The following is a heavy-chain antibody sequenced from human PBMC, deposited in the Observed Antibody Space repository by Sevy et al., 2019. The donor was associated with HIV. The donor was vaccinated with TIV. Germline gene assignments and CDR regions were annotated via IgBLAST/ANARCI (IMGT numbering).Heavy chain of an antibody. CDR2: IAYDGSNK. D-gene: IGHD3-3*01. J-gene: IGHJ3*02. V-gene: IGHV3-30*04. CDR1: GFVFSSYA. Sequence: GGSLRLSCTASGFVFSSYAMHWVRQAPGKGLEWVAFIAYDGSNKNYADSVKGRFTLSRDNSKNTLYLQMNSLRAEDTAVDYCARPRFLEWLSSAAFDIWGQGTMVTVSS. CDR3: ARPRFLEWLSSAAFDI.